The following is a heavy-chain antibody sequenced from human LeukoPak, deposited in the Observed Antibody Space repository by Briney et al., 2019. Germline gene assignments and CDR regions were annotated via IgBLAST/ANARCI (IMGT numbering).Heavy chain of an antibody. CDR1: GFTFSSYA. D-gene: IGHD3-10*01. J-gene: IGHJ4*02. Sequence: GGSLRLSCAASGFTFSSYAMSWVRQAPGKGLEWVSAISGSGGSTYYADSVKGRFTISRDNSKNTLYLQMNSLSAEDTAVYYCAKVREFGEGGFDYWGQGTLVTVSS. V-gene: IGHV3-23*01. CDR3: AKVREFGEGGFDY. CDR2: ISGSGGST.